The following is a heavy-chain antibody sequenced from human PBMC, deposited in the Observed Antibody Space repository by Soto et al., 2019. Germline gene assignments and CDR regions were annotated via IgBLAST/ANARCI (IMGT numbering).Heavy chain of an antibody. CDR3: TTGLTGGGY. J-gene: IGHJ4*02. CDR1: GLTFSSYW. Sequence: EVQLVESGGGLVQPGGSLRLSCAVSGLTFSSYWMSWVRQAPGKGLEWVANIKQDGSANYYVDSVKGRFTVSRDNAKNSLYLQMSSLRAEDTAVYYCTTGLTGGGYWGQGTRVTVSS. CDR2: IKQDGSAN. D-gene: IGHD3-16*01. V-gene: IGHV3-7*01.